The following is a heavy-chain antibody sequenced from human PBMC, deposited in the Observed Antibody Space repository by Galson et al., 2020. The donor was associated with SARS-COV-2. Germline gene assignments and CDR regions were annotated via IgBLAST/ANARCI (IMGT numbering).Heavy chain of an antibody. CDR3: ARGDDIAVAGWLYYFGY. J-gene: IGHJ4*02. CDR1: GFTFSDYS. V-gene: IGHV3-48*02. Sequence: SCAASGFTFSDYSMNWVRQAPGKGLEWVSYISSNSNTIYYADSVEGRFTISRDNAQNSLYLQMNSLRDEDTAVYYCARGDDIAVAGWLYYFGYWGQGTQVTVSS. D-gene: IGHD6-19*01. CDR2: ISSNSNTI.